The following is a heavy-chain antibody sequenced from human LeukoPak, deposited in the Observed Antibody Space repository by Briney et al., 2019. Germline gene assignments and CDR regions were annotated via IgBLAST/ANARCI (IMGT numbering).Heavy chain of an antibody. J-gene: IGHJ4*02. V-gene: IGHV4-59*08. CDR1: GGSISSYY. CDR3: ARRGYGSGSFNRYYFDY. Sequence: PSETLSLTCTVSGGSISSYYRSWIRQPPGKGLEWIGYIYYSGSTNYNPSLKSRVTISVDTSKNQFSLKLSSVTAADTAVYYCARRGYGSGSFNRYYFDYWGQGNLVTVSS. D-gene: IGHD3-10*01. CDR2: IYYSGST.